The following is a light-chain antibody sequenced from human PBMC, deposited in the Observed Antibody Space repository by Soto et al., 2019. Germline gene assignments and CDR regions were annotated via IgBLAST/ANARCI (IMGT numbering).Light chain of an antibody. CDR1: QSLLHSNGYNY. Sequence: DSVMTQSTVSLPVTPGEPASISCRSSQSLLHSNGYNYLDWYLQKPGQSPQLLIYLGSNRASGVPDRFSGSGSGTYFTLKISRVEAEDAGVYYCMQALQTPRTFGQVTKVDIK. J-gene: IGKJ1*01. CDR2: LGS. V-gene: IGKV2-28*01. CDR3: MQALQTPRT.